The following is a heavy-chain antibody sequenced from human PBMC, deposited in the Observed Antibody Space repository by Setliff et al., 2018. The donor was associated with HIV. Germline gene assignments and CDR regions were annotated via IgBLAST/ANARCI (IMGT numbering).Heavy chain of an antibody. J-gene: IGHJ6*03. D-gene: IGHD3-10*01. Sequence: GGSLRLSCAASGFTFSGHWMTWVRQAPGKGLESVANINQLGSERYYVDSVKGRFTISSDNAKNSLFLQMNSLRAEDTAVYYCARDWVSMDRGASMDVWGKGTTVTVSS. V-gene: IGHV3-7*03. CDR1: GFTFSGHW. CDR3: ARDWVSMDRGASMDV. CDR2: INQLGSER.